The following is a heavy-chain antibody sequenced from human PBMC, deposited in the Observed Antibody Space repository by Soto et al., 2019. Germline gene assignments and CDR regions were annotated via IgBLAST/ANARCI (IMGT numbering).Heavy chain of an antibody. D-gene: IGHD3-16*02. V-gene: IGHV1-3*05. CDR3: ARSALRPAGGLIGPIHS. CDR2: INAGNGNT. Sequence: QVQLVQSGAEEKKPGASVKVSCKASGYAFSGYAIHWLRQAPGQRLEWMGWINAGNGNTRYSQKFQRRVTINRETSTRTAHMELSSLIAVHTAVYYCARSALRPAGGLIGPIHSRGQGNLVSVSS. J-gene: IGHJ5*01. CDR1: GYAFSGYA.